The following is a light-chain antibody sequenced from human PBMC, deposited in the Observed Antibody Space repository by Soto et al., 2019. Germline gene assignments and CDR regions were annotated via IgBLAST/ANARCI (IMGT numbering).Light chain of an antibody. V-gene: IGKV3-20*01. J-gene: IGKJ2*01. CDR1: QSVSSSY. CDR3: QQYNNWPPPYT. Sequence: EIVLTQSPGTLSLSPGERATLSCRASQSVSSSYLAWYQQKPGQAPRLIIYGAYRRATGIPDRFSGSGSGTDFTLTISRLEPADFAVYYCQQYNNWPPPYTFGQGTKLEIK. CDR2: GAY.